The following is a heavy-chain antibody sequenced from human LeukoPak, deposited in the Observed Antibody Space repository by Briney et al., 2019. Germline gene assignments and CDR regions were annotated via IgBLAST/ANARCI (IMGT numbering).Heavy chain of an antibody. CDR3: ARDSPYCSSTSCYLFWFDP. CDR1: GGTFSSYA. V-gene: IGHV1-69*04. Sequence: GSSVKVSCKASGGTFSSYAISWVRQAPGQGLEWMGRIIPILGIANYAQKFQGRVTITADKSTSTAYKELSSLRSEDTAVYYCARDSPYCSSTSCYLFWFDPWGQGTLVTVSS. J-gene: IGHJ5*02. D-gene: IGHD2-2*01. CDR2: IIPILGIA.